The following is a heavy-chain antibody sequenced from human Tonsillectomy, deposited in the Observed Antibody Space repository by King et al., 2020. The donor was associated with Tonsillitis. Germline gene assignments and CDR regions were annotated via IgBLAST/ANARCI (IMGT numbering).Heavy chain of an antibody. V-gene: IGHV3-11*05. J-gene: IGHJ4*02. Sequence: VQLVESGGGLVKPGGSLRLSCAASGFTFSDSYMTWIRQAPGKGLEWISYTSSASRYTNYADSVKGRFTISRDNAKNSLYLQMNSLRAEDTAVYYCARHGGRAVVANSNFDYWGQGTLVTVSS. D-gene: IGHD3-22*01. CDR2: TSSASRYT. CDR3: ARHGGRAVVANSNFDY. CDR1: GFTFSDSY.